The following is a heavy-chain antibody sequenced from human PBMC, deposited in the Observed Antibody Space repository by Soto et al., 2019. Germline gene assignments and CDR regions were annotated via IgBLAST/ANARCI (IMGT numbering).Heavy chain of an antibody. D-gene: IGHD6-13*01. J-gene: IGHJ3*02. Sequence: EVQLVESGGGLVQPGGSLRLSCAASGFTFSSYSMNWVRQAPGKGLEWVSYISSSSSTIYYADSVKGRFTIYRHNAKNSLYLQMNSLRAEDTAVYYCARDRSSSWYTAFDIWGQGTMVTVSS. CDR2: ISSSSSTI. CDR1: GFTFSSYS. V-gene: IGHV3-48*01. CDR3: ARDRSSSWYTAFDI.